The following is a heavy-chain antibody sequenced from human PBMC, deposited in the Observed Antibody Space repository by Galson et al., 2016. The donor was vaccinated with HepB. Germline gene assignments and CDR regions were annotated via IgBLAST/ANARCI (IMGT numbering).Heavy chain of an antibody. V-gene: IGHV4-39*01. D-gene: IGHD6-19*01. CDR1: GASISSNTYF. J-gene: IGHJ4*02. Sequence: ETLSLTCTVSGASISSNTYFWGWLRQPPGKALEWIGAVSPSGITYYNPSLKSRVAMSADTSKNQFSLKLNSVTAADTAVYYCARPHPSSSGSPYYLDYWGPGTLVSVSS. CDR3: ARPHPSSSGSPYYLDY. CDR2: VSPSGIT.